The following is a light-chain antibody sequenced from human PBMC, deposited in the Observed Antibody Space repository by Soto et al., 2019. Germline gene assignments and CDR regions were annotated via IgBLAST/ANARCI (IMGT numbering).Light chain of an antibody. CDR1: QSVNSNY. V-gene: IGKV3-20*01. CDR2: GAS. CDR3: QQYDSTPPT. J-gene: IGKJ1*01. Sequence: EIVLTQSPGTLSLSPGERATLSCRASQSVNSNYLAWYQRKPGQALRLLIYGASNRATDIPYRFSASGSGTDFTLTTTRLESEDFAVYYCQQYDSTPPTFGQGTKVEVK.